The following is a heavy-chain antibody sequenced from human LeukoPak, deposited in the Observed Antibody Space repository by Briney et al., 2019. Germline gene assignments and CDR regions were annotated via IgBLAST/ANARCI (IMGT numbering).Heavy chain of an antibody. D-gene: IGHD2-2*01. J-gene: IGHJ3*02. V-gene: IGHV4-4*07. Sequence: PSETLSLTCTVSGGSISSHYWSWIRQPAGKGLEWIGRIYPRGSTTYSSSLKSRVTMSADTSKNHFSLNLTSLTAADTAVYYCARGRYCTATTCDAGGDAFDIWGQGTMVTVSS. CDR1: GGSISSHY. CDR3: ARGRYCTATTCDAGGDAFDI. CDR2: IYPRGST.